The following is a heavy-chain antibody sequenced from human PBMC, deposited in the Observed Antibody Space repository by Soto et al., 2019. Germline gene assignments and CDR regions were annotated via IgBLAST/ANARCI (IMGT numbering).Heavy chain of an antibody. J-gene: IGHJ4*02. CDR2: IRSKAYGGTT. V-gene: IGHV3-49*04. Sequence: GGSLRLSCSASGLTFGDYAMSWVRQAPGKGLAWVGFIRSKAYGGTTEYAASVKGRFTISRDDSKSIAYLQMNSLKTEDTAVYYSTTPQRSYYGSGKYYSDYWRQGTLVIVSS. D-gene: IGHD3-10*01. CDR3: TTPQRSYYGSGKYYSDY. CDR1: GLTFGDYA.